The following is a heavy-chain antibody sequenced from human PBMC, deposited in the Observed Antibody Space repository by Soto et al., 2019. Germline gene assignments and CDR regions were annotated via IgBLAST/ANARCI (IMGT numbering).Heavy chain of an antibody. J-gene: IGHJ4*02. CDR1: GFTFYEYA. D-gene: IGHD3-3*01. V-gene: IGHV3-43D*04. CDR3: AKDISRGPTKNYDFWSGPDY. Sequence: PRGSLRPSCAASGFTFYEYAIHCFRRPPLKCLEWVSLISWDGSNRYYADSEQGRFTISRDNSKYSLYLEMNSLRPEDTALCYCAKDISRGPTKNYDFWSGPDYWGQGTLVTVSS. CDR2: ISWDGSNR.